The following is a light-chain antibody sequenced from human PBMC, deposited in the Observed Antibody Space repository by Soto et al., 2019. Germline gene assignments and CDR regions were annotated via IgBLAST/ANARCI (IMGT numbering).Light chain of an antibody. CDR3: SSNTASFTYV. V-gene: IGLV2-14*01. J-gene: IGLJ1*01. CDR2: QVT. Sequence: QSALTQPASVSGSPGQSITISCTGTSHDVGAYNYVSWYQHHPGKAPKLLIYQVTFRPSGVSTRFSGSKSGNTASLTISGLQAEDEADYYCSSNTASFTYVLGTGTKLTVL. CDR1: SHDVGAYNY.